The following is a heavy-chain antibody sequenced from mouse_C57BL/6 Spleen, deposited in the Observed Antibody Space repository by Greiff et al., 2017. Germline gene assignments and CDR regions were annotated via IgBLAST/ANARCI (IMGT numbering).Heavy chain of an antibody. CDR3: TTGVGLDY. CDR2: IDPENGDT. CDR1: GFNIKDDY. J-gene: IGHJ2*01. D-gene: IGHD1-1*02. Sequence: VQLQQSGAELVRPGASVKLSCTASGFNIKDDYMHWVKRRPEQGLEWIGWIDPENGDTEYASKFQGKATITADTSSNTAYLQLSSLTSEDTAVYYCTTGVGLDYWGQGTTRTVSS. V-gene: IGHV14-4*01.